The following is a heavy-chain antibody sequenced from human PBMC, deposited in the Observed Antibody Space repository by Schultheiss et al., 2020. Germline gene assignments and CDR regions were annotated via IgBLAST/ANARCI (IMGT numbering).Heavy chain of an antibody. J-gene: IGHJ3*02. CDR3: ATAYDYSDYGAFDI. CDR1: GCSISSSSYY. Sequence: GSLRLSCTVSGCSISSSSYYWGWIRQPPGKGLEWIGSIYYSGCTYYNPSLKSRVTISVDTSKNQFSLKLSSVTAADTAVYYCATAYDYSDYGAFDIWGQGTMVTVSS. D-gene: IGHD4-11*01. V-gene: IGHV4-39*07. CDR2: IYYSGCT.